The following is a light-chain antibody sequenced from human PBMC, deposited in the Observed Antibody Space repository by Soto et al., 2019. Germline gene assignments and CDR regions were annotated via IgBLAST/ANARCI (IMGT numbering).Light chain of an antibody. CDR1: QSVDSY. J-gene: IGKJ5*01. CDR3: HQHDTWPT. V-gene: IGKV3-11*01. CDR2: DAS. Sequence: EIVLTQSPATLSLSPGERATLSCRASQSVDSYLAWYQQKPGQAPSLLIYDASTRATGIPASFSGSGSGTDITLTISHLEPEDFQVYYCHQHDTWPTFGQGTRLEIK.